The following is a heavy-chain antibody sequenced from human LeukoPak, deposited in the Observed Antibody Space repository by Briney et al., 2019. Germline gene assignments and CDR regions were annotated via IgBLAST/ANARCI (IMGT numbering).Heavy chain of an antibody. J-gene: IGHJ4*02. Sequence: SETLSLTCTASGGSISSSSYYWGWIRQPPGKGLEWIGSINYSGSTYYNPSLKSRVTISVDTSKTQFSLKLSSVTAADTAVYYCARLSDYWGQGTLVTVSS. CDR2: INYSGST. V-gene: IGHV4-39*01. CDR1: GGSISSSSYY. CDR3: ARLSDY.